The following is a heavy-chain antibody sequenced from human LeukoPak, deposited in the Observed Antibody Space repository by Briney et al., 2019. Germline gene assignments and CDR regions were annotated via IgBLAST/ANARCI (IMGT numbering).Heavy chain of an antibody. Sequence: PSETLSLTCAVSGYSISSGYYWGWIRQPPGKGLEWIGSIYHSGSTYYNPSLKSRVTISVVTSKNQFSLKLSSVTAADTAVYYCARRSSGSYYSDYFDYWGQGTLVTVSS. V-gene: IGHV4-38-2*01. CDR1: GYSISSGYY. CDR3: ARRSSGSYYSDYFDY. J-gene: IGHJ4*02. CDR2: IYHSGST. D-gene: IGHD1-26*01.